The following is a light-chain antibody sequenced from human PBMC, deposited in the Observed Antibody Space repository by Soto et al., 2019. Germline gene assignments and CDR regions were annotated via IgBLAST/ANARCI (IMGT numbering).Light chain of an antibody. CDR3: QQYINSPYT. J-gene: IGKJ2*01. V-gene: IGKV3-20*01. CDR1: QSVYSTY. CDR2: GAS. Sequence: EIVLTQSPGTLSLSPGDRATLSCTTSQSVYSTYLAWYQQKPGQAPRLFIYGASNRATGVPGRFSGSGSGTDFTLTISRLEPEDFAVYYCQQYINSPYTFGQGTKLEI.